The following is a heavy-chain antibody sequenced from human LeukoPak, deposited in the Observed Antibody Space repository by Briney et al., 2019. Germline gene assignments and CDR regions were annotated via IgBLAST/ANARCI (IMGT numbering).Heavy chain of an antibody. CDR3: ARGYSSSWYVNY. CDR1: GGSFSGYY. V-gene: IGHV4-34*01. J-gene: IGHJ4*02. D-gene: IGHD6-13*01. Sequence: SETLSLTCAVYGGSFSGYYWSWIRQSPGKGLEWIGEINHSGSTNYNPSLKSRVTISVDTSKNQFSLKLSSVTAADTAVYYCARGYSSSWYVNYWGQGTLVTVSS. CDR2: INHSGST.